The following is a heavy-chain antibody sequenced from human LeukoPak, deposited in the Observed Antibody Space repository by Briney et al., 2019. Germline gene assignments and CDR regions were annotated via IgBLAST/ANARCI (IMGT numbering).Heavy chain of an antibody. Sequence: SETLSLTCTVSGGSLSSYYWSWIRQPPGKGLEWIGYIYYGGSTNYNPSLKSRVTISVDPSKNQFSLKLSSVTAADTAVYYCAREYGGFGELVAFDIWGQGTMVTVSS. V-gene: IGHV4-59*01. CDR1: GGSLSSYY. D-gene: IGHD3-10*01. J-gene: IGHJ3*02. CDR3: AREYGGFGELVAFDI. CDR2: IYYGGST.